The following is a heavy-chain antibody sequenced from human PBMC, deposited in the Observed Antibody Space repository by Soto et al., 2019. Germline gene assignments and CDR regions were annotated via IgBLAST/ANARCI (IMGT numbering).Heavy chain of an antibody. CDR3: ARDPKEASIVGATTFNDY. V-gene: IGHV1-2*02. CDR1: GYTFTGYY. D-gene: IGHD1-26*01. Sequence: ASVEVSCKASGYTFTGYYMHWVRQAPGEGLEWMGWINPNSGGTNYAQKFQGRVTMTRDTSISTAYMELSRLRSDDTAVYYCARDPKEASIVGATTFNDYWGQGTLVTVSS. CDR2: INPNSGGT. J-gene: IGHJ4*02.